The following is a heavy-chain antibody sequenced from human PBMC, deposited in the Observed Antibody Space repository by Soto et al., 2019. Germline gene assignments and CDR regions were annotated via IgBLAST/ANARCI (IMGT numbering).Heavy chain of an antibody. J-gene: IGHJ6*03. D-gene: IGHD3-9*01. Sequence: DVQLVESGGGLVQPGRSLRLSCAASGFTFDDYAMHWVRQAPGKGLEWVSGISWNRGSIGYADSVKGRFTISRDNAKNSLYLQMNSLRAEDTALYYCAKDISYDISYMDVWGKGTTVTVSS. CDR1: GFTFDDYA. CDR3: AKDISYDISYMDV. CDR2: ISWNRGSI. V-gene: IGHV3-9*01.